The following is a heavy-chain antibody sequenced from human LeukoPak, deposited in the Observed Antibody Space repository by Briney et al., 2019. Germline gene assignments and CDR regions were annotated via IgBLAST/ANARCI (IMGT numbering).Heavy chain of an antibody. Sequence: SETLSLTCAVYGGSFSGYYWSWIRQPAGKGLEWIGRIYTSGSTNYNPSLKSRVTISVDTSKNQFSLKLSSVTAADTAVYYCARDFLWFGELLSVWGQGTLVTVSS. J-gene: IGHJ4*02. CDR2: IYTSGST. V-gene: IGHV4-4*07. CDR3: ARDFLWFGELLSV. D-gene: IGHD3-10*01. CDR1: GGSFSGYY.